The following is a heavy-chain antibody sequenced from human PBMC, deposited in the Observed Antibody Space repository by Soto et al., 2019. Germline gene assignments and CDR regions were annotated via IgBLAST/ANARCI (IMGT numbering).Heavy chain of an antibody. CDR1: GGTFSSYA. V-gene: IGHV1-69*12. CDR3: EGAAGGANSYSHGMEV. CDR2: IIPIFGTA. J-gene: IGHJ6*02. Sequence: QVQLVQSGAEVKKPGSSVKVSCKASGGTFSSYAISWVRQAPGQGLEWMGGIIPIFGTANYAQKFQGRVTITADQSTTRGYMELRSARSVGTAVHYCEGAAGGANSYSHGMEVWGQGTTVTV. D-gene: IGHD1-1*01.